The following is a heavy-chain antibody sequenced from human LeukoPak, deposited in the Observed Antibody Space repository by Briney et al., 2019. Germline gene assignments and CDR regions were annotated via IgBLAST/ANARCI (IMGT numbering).Heavy chain of an antibody. D-gene: IGHD6-13*01. CDR2: INHSGST. V-gene: IGHV4-34*01. CDR3: ARFPPHSRAAAAGTLYHRGALDI. Sequence: SETLSLTCAVYGGSFSGYYWSWIRQPPGKGLEWIGEINHSGSTNYNPSLKSRVTISVDTSKNQFSLKLSSVTAADTAVYYCARFPPHSRAAAAGTLYHRGALDIWGQGTMVTVSS. J-gene: IGHJ3*02. CDR1: GGSFSGYY.